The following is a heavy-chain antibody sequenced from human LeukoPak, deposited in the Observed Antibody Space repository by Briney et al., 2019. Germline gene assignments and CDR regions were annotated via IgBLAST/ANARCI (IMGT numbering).Heavy chain of an antibody. CDR1: GYTFTSYG. CDR2: ISAYNGNT. D-gene: IGHD3-22*01. Sequence: ASVKVSCKASGYTFTSYGISWVRQAPGQGLEWMGWISAYNGNTNYAQKFQGRVTMTRDTSISTAYMELSRLRSDDTAVYYCARSYYYDSSGRGYFDYWGQGTLVTVSS. J-gene: IGHJ4*02. CDR3: ARSYYYDSSGRGYFDY. V-gene: IGHV1-18*01.